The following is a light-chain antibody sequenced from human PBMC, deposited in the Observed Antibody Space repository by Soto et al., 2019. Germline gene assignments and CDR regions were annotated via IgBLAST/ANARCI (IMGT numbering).Light chain of an antibody. CDR2: DVS. J-gene: IGLJ1*01. CDR3: SSSTPTRGLV. CDR1: SSDLTYNS. V-gene: IGLV2-14*01. Sequence: QSALTQPASVSGSLGQSISISCTEDSSDLTYNSVSWYQHHPHKARKLIIYDVSYRPSGVSTRFSGSQSAGSASLTISGLQAEDEADYYCSSSTPTRGLVFGSGTKLTVL.